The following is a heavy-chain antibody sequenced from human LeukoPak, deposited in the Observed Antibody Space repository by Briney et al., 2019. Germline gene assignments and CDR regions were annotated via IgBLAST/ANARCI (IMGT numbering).Heavy chain of an antibody. CDR3: ARKIAAAGPEG. J-gene: IGHJ3*01. CDR2: INPNSGGT. CDR1: GYTFTGYY. V-gene: IGHV1-2*02. D-gene: IGHD6-13*01. Sequence: ASVKVSCKASGYTFTGYYMHWVRQAPGQGLEWMGWINPNSGGTNYAQKFQGRVTITADKSTSTAYMELSSLRSEDTAVYYCARKIAAAGPEGWGQGTMVTVSS.